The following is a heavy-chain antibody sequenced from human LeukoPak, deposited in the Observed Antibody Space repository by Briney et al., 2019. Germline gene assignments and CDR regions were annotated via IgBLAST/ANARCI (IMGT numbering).Heavy chain of an antibody. D-gene: IGHD5-18*01. CDR2: ISGSGGST. CDR1: GFTFSSYA. Sequence: GGSLRLSCAASGFTFSSYAMTWVRQAPGKGLEWVSSISGSGGSTYYADSVKGRFTVSRDNSKNTLYLQVNSLRAEDTAVYYCAKDLDTAMIGKIDSWGQGTLVTVSS. V-gene: IGHV3-23*01. CDR3: AKDLDTAMIGKIDS. J-gene: IGHJ4*02.